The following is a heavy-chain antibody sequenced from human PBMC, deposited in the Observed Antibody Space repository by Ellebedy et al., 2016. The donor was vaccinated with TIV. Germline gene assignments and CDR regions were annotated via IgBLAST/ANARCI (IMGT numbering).Heavy chain of an antibody. CDR2: INGDGGFT. CDR1: GFTFSRHW. Sequence: GESLKFSCAASGFTFSRHWMHWIRPAPGKGLVWLSRINGDGGFTSHADFVKGRFTITRDNSKNTLYLQMNSLRAEDTAVYYCASRLLGITAGDAFDMWGQGTMVTVSS. CDR3: ASRLLGITAGDAFDM. J-gene: IGHJ3*02. D-gene: IGHD5-24*01. V-gene: IGHV3-74*01.